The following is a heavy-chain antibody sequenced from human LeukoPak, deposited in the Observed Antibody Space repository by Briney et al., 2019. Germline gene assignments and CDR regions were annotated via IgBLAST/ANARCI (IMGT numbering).Heavy chain of an antibody. CDR3: AREYCSGGSCYSVYYYYYYMDV. V-gene: IGHV4-4*02. CDR1: GGSISSRNW. D-gene: IGHD2-15*01. CDR2: IYHSGST. Sequence: SETLSLTCAVSGGSISSRNWWSWVRQPPGKGLEWIGEIYHSGSTNYNPSLQSRVSISVDKSKNQFSLKLTSVTAADTAVYYCAREYCSGGSCYSVYYYYYYMDVWGKGTTVTISS. J-gene: IGHJ6*03.